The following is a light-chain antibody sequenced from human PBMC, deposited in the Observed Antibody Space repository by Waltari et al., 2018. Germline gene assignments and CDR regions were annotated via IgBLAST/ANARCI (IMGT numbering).Light chain of an antibody. CDR2: DAS. V-gene: IGKV3-20*01. J-gene: IGKJ1*01. CDR1: QSPSSSY. CDR3: QQYDASSPT. Sequence: EIVLTQSPGTLSLSPGERATLSCRASQSPSSSYLAWYQQKPGQAPRLLIFDASSRATGIPDRFSGSGSGTDFTLTINRLEPEDFAVYYCQQYDASSPTFGQGTKVDIK.